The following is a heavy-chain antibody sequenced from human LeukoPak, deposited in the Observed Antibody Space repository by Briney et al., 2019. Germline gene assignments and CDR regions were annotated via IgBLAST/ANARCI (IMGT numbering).Heavy chain of an antibody. Sequence: GGSLRLSCAASGFTFSNAWMTWVRQAPGKGLEWVGRIKSKADGGTTDYTAPVKGRFTISRDDSKNTLYLQMNSLNSEDTAVYYCTRGWFYFDYWGQGALVTVSS. V-gene: IGHV3-15*01. CDR3: TRGWFYFDY. CDR2: IKSKADGGTT. D-gene: IGHD3-9*01. J-gene: IGHJ4*02. CDR1: GFTFSNAW.